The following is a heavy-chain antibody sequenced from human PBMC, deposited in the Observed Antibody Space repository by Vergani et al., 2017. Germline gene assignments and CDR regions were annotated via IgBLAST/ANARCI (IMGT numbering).Heavy chain of an antibody. CDR1: GGSISSGSYY. J-gene: IGHJ5*02. V-gene: IGHV4-61*02. CDR3: ARDFSHLSSVHPDP. Sequence: QVQLHESGPGLVKPSQTLSLTCTVSGGSISSGSYYWSWIRQPAGKGLEWIGRIYTSGSTNYNPSLKSRVTISVDTSKNQFSLKLSSVTAADTAVYYCARDFSHLSSVHPDPWGQGTLVTVSS. CDR2: IYTSGST. D-gene: IGHD1-1*01.